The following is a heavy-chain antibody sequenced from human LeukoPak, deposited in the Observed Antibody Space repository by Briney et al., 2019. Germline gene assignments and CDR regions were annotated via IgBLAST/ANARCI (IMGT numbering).Heavy chain of an antibody. CDR1: GFTFSSYG. CDR3: AKDCNIGGDGWYYYYGMDV. D-gene: IGHD2-21*01. J-gene: IGHJ6*02. CDR2: ISYDGSNK. Sequence: AGGSLRLSCAASGFTFSSYGMHWVRQAPGKGLEWVAVISYDGSNKYYADSVKGRFTISRDNSKNTLYLQMNSLRAEDTAVYYCAKDCNIGGDGWYYYYGMDVWGQGTTVTVSS. V-gene: IGHV3-30*18.